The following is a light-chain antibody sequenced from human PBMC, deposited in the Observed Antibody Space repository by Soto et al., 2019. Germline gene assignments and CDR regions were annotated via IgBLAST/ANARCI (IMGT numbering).Light chain of an antibody. CDR1: QSISSW. CDR2: DAS. Sequence: DLQTTQSSSTLSASLGDRAPITSLASQSISSWLAWYQPKPGKAYKLLIYDASSLESGVPSRFRGSGSGTEFTITISSLQTDDFANYYCQQYNSYSGTFGQGTQGDI. V-gene: IGKV1-5*01. CDR3: QQYNSYSGT. J-gene: IGKJ1*01.